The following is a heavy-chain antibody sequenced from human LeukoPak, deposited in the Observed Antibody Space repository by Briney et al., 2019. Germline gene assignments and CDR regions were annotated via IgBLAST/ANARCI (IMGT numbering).Heavy chain of an antibody. V-gene: IGHV4-31*03. CDR1: GGSISSGGYY. D-gene: IGHD2-15*01. CDR3: ASAVVVVAATQYYYYGMDV. J-gene: IGHJ6*04. Sequence: SQTLSLTCTVSGGSISSGGYYWSWIRQHPGTGLEWIGYIYYSGSTNYNPSLKSRVTISVDTSKNQFSLKLSSVTAADTAVYYCASAVVVVAATQYYYYGMDVWGKGTTVTVSS. CDR2: IYYSGST.